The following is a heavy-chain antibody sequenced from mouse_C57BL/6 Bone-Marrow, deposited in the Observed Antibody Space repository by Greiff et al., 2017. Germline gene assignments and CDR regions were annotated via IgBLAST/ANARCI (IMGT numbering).Heavy chain of an antibody. Sequence: EVKLMESGGGLVQPGGSLSLSCAASGFTFTDYFMSWVRQPPGKALEWLGFIRNKANGYTTEYSASVKGRFTISRDNSQSNLYLQMNALRAEDSATYYCAGYNDYGGYAMDYWGQGTSVTVSS. D-gene: IGHD2-4*01. CDR2: IRNKANGYTT. CDR1: GFTFTDYF. V-gene: IGHV7-3*01. CDR3: AGYNDYGGYAMDY. J-gene: IGHJ4*01.